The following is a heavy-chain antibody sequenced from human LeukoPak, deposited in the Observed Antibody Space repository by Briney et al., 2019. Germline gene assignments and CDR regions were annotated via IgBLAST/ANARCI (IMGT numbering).Heavy chain of an antibody. CDR1: GFTVSSNY. V-gene: IGHV3-66*01. CDR2: IYSGGST. D-gene: IGHD7-27*01. Sequence: GGSLRLSCAASGFTVSSNYMSWVRQAPGKGLEWVSVIYSGGSTYYADSVKGRFTISRDNSKNTLYLQMNSLRAEDTAVYYCARDQNWGSFDYWGQGTLVTVSS. J-gene: IGHJ4*02. CDR3: ARDQNWGSFDY.